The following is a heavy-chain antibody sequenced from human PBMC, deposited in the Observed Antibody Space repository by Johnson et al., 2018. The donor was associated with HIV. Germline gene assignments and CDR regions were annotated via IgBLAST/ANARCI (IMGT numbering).Heavy chain of an antibody. D-gene: IGHD2-21*02. J-gene: IGHJ3*02. CDR2: IWYDGSNK. CDR1: GFTFSSYG. CDR3: AKDLVVTAPGAFDI. V-gene: IGHV3-33*06. Sequence: QVQLVESGGGVVQPGRSLRLSCAASGFTFSSYGMHWVRQAPGKGLEWVAVIWYDGSNKYYADSVKGRFTISSDNSKNTLYLQMNSLRAEDTAVYYCAKDLVVTAPGAFDIWGQGTMVTVSS.